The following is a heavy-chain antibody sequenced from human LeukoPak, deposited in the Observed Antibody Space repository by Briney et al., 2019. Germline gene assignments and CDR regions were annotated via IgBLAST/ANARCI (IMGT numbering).Heavy chain of an antibody. Sequence: GGSLRLSCAASGFTFSSYGMHWVRQAPGKGLEWVTLISYDGYDKSYAESVRGRFTISRDNSRNTLYLQMDSLRSEDTAVYYCARDFFPIVDSTWYEIGYWGQGTLVTVSS. D-gene: IGHD2-21*01. J-gene: IGHJ4*02. CDR2: ISYDGYDK. CDR3: ARDFFPIVDSTWYEIGY. CDR1: GFTFSSYG. V-gene: IGHV3-30*19.